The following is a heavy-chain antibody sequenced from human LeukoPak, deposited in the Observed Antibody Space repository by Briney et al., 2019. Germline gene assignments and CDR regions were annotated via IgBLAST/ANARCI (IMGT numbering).Heavy chain of an antibody. Sequence: PGGSLRLSCAASGFTFSTYAVNWVRQAPGKGLEWVSPISGSGDSTYYADSVKGRFTISRDNSKDTLYLQMSSVRAEDTAVYYCARSATGEWLLSSYYYGMDVWGQGTTVTVSS. CDR3: ARSATGEWLLSSYYYGMDV. CDR2: ISGSGDST. CDR1: GFTFSTYA. J-gene: IGHJ6*02. V-gene: IGHV3-23*01. D-gene: IGHD3-3*01.